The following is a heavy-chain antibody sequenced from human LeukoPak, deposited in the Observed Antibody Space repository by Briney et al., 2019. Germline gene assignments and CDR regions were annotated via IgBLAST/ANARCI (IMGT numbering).Heavy chain of an antibody. CDR2: IKQDGSEK. V-gene: IGHV3-7*01. CDR1: GFTFSSYW. CDR3: ARDSSRPYYYYYYMDV. J-gene: IGHJ6*03. Sequence: GGSLRLSCAASGFTFSSYWMSWVRQAPGKGLEWVANIKQDGSEKYYVDSVKGRFTISRDNAKNSLYLQLSSLRAEDTAVYYSARDSSRPYYYYYYMDVWGKGTTVTVSS. D-gene: IGHD6-13*01.